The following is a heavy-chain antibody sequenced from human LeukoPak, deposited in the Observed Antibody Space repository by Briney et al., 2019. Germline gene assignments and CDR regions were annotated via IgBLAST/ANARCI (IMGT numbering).Heavy chain of an antibody. CDR1: GYIFTSYW. D-gene: IGHD1-26*01. V-gene: IGHV5-51*01. CDR3: ARISGSYAFDI. CDR2: IYPGDSDT. Sequence: GESLKISRKGSGYIFTSYWIGRVRQMPGKGLEWMGIIYPGDSDTRYSPSFQGQVSISADKSISTAYLQWSSLKASDTAMYYCARISGSYAFDIWGQGTMVTVSS. J-gene: IGHJ3*02.